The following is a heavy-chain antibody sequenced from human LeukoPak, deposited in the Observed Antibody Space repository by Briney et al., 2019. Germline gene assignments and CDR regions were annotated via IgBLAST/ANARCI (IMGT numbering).Heavy chain of an antibody. Sequence: PSQTLSLTCTVSAGSISSGGYYWSWVRQHPGKGLEWIGYIYYSGSTYYNPSLKIRVTISVETSKNQFSLKLSSVTAADTAVYCCARVDTAMVTGFDYWGQGTLVTDCS. CDR2: IYYSGST. D-gene: IGHD5-18*01. V-gene: IGHV4-31*03. CDR3: ARVDTAMVTGFDY. J-gene: IGHJ4*02. CDR1: AGSISSGGYY.